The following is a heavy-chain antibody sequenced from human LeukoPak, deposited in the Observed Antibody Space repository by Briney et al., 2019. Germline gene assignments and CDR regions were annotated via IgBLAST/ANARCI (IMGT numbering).Heavy chain of an antibody. CDR3: ARLNARLYYFDY. CDR2: IYPGDSDT. J-gene: IGHJ4*02. CDR1: GYNFATYW. D-gene: IGHD2-8*01. Sequence: GESLKISCKGSGYNFATYWIGWVRQMPGKGLEWMGIIYPGDSDTRYSPSFQGQVTISADKSISTAYLQWSSLKASDTAMYYCARLNARLYYFDYWGQGTLVTVSS. V-gene: IGHV5-51*01.